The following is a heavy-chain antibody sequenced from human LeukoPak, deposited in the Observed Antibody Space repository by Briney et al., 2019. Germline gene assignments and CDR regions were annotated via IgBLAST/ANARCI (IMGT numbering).Heavy chain of an antibody. CDR3: ARGPVYGDYAYYYYGMDV. CDR1: GFTFSSYG. J-gene: IGHJ6*02. Sequence: PGRSLRLSCAASGFTFSSYGMHWVRQAPGKGLEWVAVIWYDGSNKYYADSVKGRFTISRDNSKNTLYLQMNSLRAEDTAVYYCARGPVYGDYAYYYYGMDVWGQGTTVTVSS. V-gene: IGHV3-33*01. CDR2: IWYDGSNK. D-gene: IGHD4-17*01.